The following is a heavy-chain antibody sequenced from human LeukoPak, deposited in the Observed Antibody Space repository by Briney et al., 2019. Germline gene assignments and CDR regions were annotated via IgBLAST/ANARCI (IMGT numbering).Heavy chain of an antibody. CDR3: ARVNIVVVPAENWFDP. V-gene: IGHV4-38-2*02. D-gene: IGHD2-2*01. J-gene: IGHJ5*02. CDR2: IYYSGST. CDR1: GDFITAYY. Sequence: PSETLSLTCTVSGDFITAYYWSWIRQPPGKGLEWIGSIYYSGSTYYNPSLKSRVTISVDTSKNQFSLKLSSVTAADTAVYYCARVNIVVVPAENWFDPWGQGTLVTVSS.